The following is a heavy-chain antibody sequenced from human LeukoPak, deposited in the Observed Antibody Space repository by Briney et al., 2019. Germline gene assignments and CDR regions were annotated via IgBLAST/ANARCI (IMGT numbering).Heavy chain of an antibody. Sequence: ASVKVSCKASGGTLSSYAISWVRQAPGQGLEWMGRIIPILGIANYAQKFQGRVTITADKSTSTAYMELSSLRSEDTAVYYCAREGYVEMATVYGYWGQGTLVTVSS. J-gene: IGHJ4*02. CDR2: IIPILGIA. CDR1: GGTLSSYA. V-gene: IGHV1-69*04. D-gene: IGHD5-24*01. CDR3: AREGYVEMATVYGY.